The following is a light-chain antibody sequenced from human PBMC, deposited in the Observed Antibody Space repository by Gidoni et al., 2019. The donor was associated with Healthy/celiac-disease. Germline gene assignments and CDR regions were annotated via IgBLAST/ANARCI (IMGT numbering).Light chain of an antibody. Sequence: DIQMTQSPSSLSASVGDRVTITCQASQDISNYLNWYQQKPGKASKLLIYDASNLETGVPSRFSGSGSGTDFTFTISSLQPEDIATYYCQQYDNLPRTFXXXTKLEIK. CDR1: QDISNY. CDR2: DAS. V-gene: IGKV1-33*01. CDR3: QQYDNLPRT. J-gene: IGKJ2*01.